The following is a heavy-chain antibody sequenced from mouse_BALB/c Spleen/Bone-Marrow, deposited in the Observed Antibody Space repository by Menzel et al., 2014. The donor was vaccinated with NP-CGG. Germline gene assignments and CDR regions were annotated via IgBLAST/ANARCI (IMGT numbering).Heavy chain of an antibody. CDR3: ARGYYGNGYAMDY. D-gene: IGHD2-1*01. Sequence: VQRVESGPGLVAPSQSLSITCTVSGFSLTSYGVHWVRQPPGKGLEWLGVIWAGGSTNYNSALMSRLSISKDNSKSQVFLKMNSLQTDDTAMYYCARGYYGNGYAMDYWGQGTSVTVSS. J-gene: IGHJ4*01. CDR2: IWAGGST. V-gene: IGHV2-9*02. CDR1: GFSLTSYG.